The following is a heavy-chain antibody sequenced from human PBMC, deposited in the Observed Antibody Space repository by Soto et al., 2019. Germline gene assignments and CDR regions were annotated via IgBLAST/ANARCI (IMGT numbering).Heavy chain of an antibody. V-gene: IGHV3-23*01. CDR1: GFTFSSYA. J-gene: IGHJ4*02. D-gene: IGHD6-13*01. CDR3: AKDQGYSSSWTLDY. Sequence: AGGSLRLSCAASGFTFSSYAMSWVRQAPGKGLEWVSAISGSGGSTYYADSVKGRFTISRDNSKNTLYLQMNSLRAEDTAVYYCAKDQGYSSSWTLDYWGQGTLVTVSS. CDR2: ISGSGGST.